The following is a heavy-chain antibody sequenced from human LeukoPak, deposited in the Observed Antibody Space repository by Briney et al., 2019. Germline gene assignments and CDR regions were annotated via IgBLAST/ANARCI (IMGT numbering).Heavy chain of an antibody. D-gene: IGHD2-2*01. V-gene: IGHV1-46*01. CDR3: ARALSLAPNKDIVVVPAAATFDY. CDR1: GYTFTSYY. J-gene: IGHJ4*02. CDR2: INPSGGST. Sequence: GASVKVSCKASGYTFTSYYMHWVRQAPGQGLEWMGIINPSGGSTSYAQKFQGRVTMTRDMSTSTVYMELSSLRSEDTAVYYCARALSLAPNKDIVVVPAAATFDYWGQGTLVTVSS.